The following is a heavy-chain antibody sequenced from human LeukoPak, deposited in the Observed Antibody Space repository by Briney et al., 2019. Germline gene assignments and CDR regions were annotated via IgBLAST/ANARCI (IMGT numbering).Heavy chain of an antibody. CDR1: GGSFSNYI. D-gene: IGHD6-13*01. CDR2: IIPIFGTT. Sequence: ASVKVSCKASGGSFSNYIVTWLRLAPGQGLEWMGGIIPIFGTTNYAQKFQGRVTITADKSTSTAYMELSSLRSEDTAVYYCARDGGIAAAGAYYYYYMDVWGKGTTVTVSS. CDR3: ARDGGIAAAGAYYYYYMDV. J-gene: IGHJ6*03. V-gene: IGHV1-69*06.